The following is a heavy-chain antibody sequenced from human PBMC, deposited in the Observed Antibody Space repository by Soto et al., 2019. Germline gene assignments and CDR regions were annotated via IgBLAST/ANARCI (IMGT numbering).Heavy chain of an antibody. CDR3: ARDSCSSTSCYYVIRSSDAFDI. Sequence: SQTLSLTCAISGDSVSSNSAAWNWIRQSPSRGLEWLGRTYYRSKWYNDYAVSVKSRITINPDTSKNQFSLQLNSVTPEDTAVYYCARDSCSSTSCYYVIRSSDAFDIWGQGTMVTVS. D-gene: IGHD2-2*01. V-gene: IGHV6-1*01. CDR1: GDSVSSNSAA. J-gene: IGHJ3*02. CDR2: TYYRSKWYN.